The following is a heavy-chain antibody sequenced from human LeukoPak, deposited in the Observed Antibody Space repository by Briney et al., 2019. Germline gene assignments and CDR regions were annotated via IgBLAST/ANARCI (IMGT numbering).Heavy chain of an antibody. CDR3: ARSWLRYTSWFDP. D-gene: IGHD3-9*01. J-gene: IGHJ5*02. CDR2: TIPTLGTS. Sequence: GASVKVSCKGSGVSFNKFAFNWVRPAPGHGLEWMGRTIPTLGTSVYAQKFQGRVTMTADESTTTAYMEVSGLRSEDTAVYYCARSWLRYTSWFDPWGQGTLVTVSS. V-gene: IGHV1-69*11. CDR1: GVSFNKFA.